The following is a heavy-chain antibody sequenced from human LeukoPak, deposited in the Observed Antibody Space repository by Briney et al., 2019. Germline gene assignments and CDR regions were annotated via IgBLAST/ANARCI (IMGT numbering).Heavy chain of an antibody. CDR2: IHYSGST. CDR3: ARLRSSQYYFDY. J-gene: IGHJ4*02. V-gene: IGHV4-59*08. D-gene: IGHD3-10*01. CDR1: GGSISSYY. Sequence: SETLSLTCTVSGGSISSYYWTWIRQPPGKGPEWIGYIHYSGSTNYNPSLKSRVTMSVDTSKNQFSLKLTSVTAADTAVYYCARLRSSQYYFDYWGQGTLVTVSS.